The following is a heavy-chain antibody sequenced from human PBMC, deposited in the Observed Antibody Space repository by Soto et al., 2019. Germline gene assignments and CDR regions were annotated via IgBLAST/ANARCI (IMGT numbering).Heavy chain of an antibody. Sequence: QVLLVESGGGVVQPGTSLRLSCAASGFSFRNYGMHWVRQAPGKGLEWVAVTSSDGNTKNYAASVKGRFTISSDTSKNKLYLQMSSLSAEDTALYYCARWGGSYYESWFDPWGQGTLVIVSS. V-gene: IGHV3-33*01. CDR1: GFSFRNYG. CDR2: TSSDGNTK. D-gene: IGHD1-26*01. CDR3: ARWGGSYYESWFDP. J-gene: IGHJ5*02.